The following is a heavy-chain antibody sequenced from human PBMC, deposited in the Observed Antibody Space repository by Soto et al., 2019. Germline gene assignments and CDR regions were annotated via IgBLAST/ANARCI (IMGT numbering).Heavy chain of an antibody. D-gene: IGHD3-9*01. CDR1: GYTFTSYG. Sequence: QVQLVQSGAEVKKPGASVKVSCKASGYTFTSYGISWVRQAPGQGHEWMGWISAYNGNTNYAQKLQGRVTMTTDTSTSTAYMALRSLRSDDTAVYYCARADSDILTGYYYYYYGMDVWGQGTTVTVS. CDR2: ISAYNGNT. J-gene: IGHJ6*02. V-gene: IGHV1-18*01. CDR3: ARADSDILTGYYYYYYGMDV.